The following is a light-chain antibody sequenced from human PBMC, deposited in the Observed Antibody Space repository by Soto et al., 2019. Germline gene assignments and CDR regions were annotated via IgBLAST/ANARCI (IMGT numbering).Light chain of an antibody. CDR3: QQYGTSPT. J-gene: IGKJ1*01. CDR2: GAS. Sequence: EIVLTQSPASLCLSPGEGDTLXCRASQSIGNNLDWYQQNAGKAPGPLIYGASSRDTGIPERFSGSGCGKDFNITISRLEPEDSAVYLCQQYGTSPTFGQGTKVDIK. CDR1: QSIGNN. V-gene: IGKV3-20*01.